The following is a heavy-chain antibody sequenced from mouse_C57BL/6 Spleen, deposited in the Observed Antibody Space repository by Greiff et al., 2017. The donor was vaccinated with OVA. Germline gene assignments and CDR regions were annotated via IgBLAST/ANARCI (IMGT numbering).Heavy chain of an antibody. CDR2: ISYSGST. D-gene: IGHD3-2*02. CDR1: GYSITSGYD. CDR3: ARGSSGEAYYYAMDY. Sequence: EVKLEESGPGMVKPSQSLSLTCTVTGYSITSGYDWHWIRHFPGNKLEWMGYISYSGSTNYNPSLKSRISITHDTSKNHFFLKLNSVTTEDTATYYCARGSSGEAYYYAMDYWGQGTSVTVSS. V-gene: IGHV3-1*01. J-gene: IGHJ4*01.